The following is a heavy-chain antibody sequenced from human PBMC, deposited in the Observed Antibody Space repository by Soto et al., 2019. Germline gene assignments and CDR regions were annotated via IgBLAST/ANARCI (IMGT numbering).Heavy chain of an antibody. Sequence: SVKVSCKASGGTFSSYAISWVRQAPGQGLEWMGGIIPIFGTANYAQKFQGRVTITADESTSTAYMELSSLRSEDTAVYYCARTNGAAAAWFDPWGQGTLVTVSS. CDR2: IIPIFGTA. V-gene: IGHV1-69*13. CDR3: ARTNGAAAAWFDP. D-gene: IGHD6-13*01. J-gene: IGHJ5*02. CDR1: GGTFSSYA.